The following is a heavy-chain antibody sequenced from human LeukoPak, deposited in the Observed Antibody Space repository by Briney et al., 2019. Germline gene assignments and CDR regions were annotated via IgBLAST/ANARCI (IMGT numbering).Heavy chain of an antibody. CDR2: ISYDGSNK. Sequence: GGSLRLSCAASGFTFSSYAMHWVRQAPGKGLEWVAVISYDGSNKYYADSVKGRFTISRDNSKNTLYLQMNSLGAEDTAVYYCARDRRHYDFWSGYYGYYYYGMDVWGQGTTVTVSS. D-gene: IGHD3-3*01. CDR3: ARDRRHYDFWSGYYGYYYYGMDV. J-gene: IGHJ6*02. V-gene: IGHV3-30-3*01. CDR1: GFTFSSYA.